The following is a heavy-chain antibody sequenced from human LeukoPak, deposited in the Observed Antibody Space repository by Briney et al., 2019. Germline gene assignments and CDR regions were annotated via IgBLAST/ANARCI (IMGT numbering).Heavy chain of an antibody. CDR1: GGSFSGYY. CDR3: ARDSHGGRDDYVWGSPDY. CDR2: INHSGST. J-gene: IGHJ4*02. V-gene: IGHV4-34*01. Sequence: SETLSLTCAVYGGSFSGYYWSWIRQPPGKGLEWIGEINHSGSTNYNPSLKSRVTISVDTSKNQFSLKLSSVTAADTAVYYCARDSHGGRDDYVWGSPDYWGQGTLVTVSS. D-gene: IGHD3-16*01.